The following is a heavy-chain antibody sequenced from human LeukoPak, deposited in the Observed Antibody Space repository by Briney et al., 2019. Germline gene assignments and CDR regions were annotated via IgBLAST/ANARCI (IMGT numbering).Heavy chain of an antibody. D-gene: IGHD2-15*01. V-gene: IGHV3-7*01. CDR2: IKQDGSEK. CDR3: ARDTRGGGSFD. CDR1: GFTFSSHW. J-gene: IGHJ4*02. Sequence: PGGSLRLSCAASGFTFSSHWMSWVRQAPGKGLEWVANIKQDGSEKYYVDSVKGRFTISRDNAKNSLYLQMNSLRAEDAAVYYCARDTRGGGSFDWGQGTLVTVSS.